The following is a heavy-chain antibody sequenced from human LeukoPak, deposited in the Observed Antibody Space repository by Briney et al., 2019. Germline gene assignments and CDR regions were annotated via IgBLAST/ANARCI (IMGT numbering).Heavy chain of an antibody. Sequence: SVKVSCKASGGTFSSYAISWVRQAPGQGLEWMGRIIPIFGTANYAQKFQGRVTITTDESTSTAYMELSSLRSKDTAVYYYARAETTVITRMDYWGQGTLVTVSS. CDR3: ARAETTVITRMDY. D-gene: IGHD4-17*01. CDR2: IIPIFGTA. V-gene: IGHV1-69*05. CDR1: GGTFSSYA. J-gene: IGHJ4*02.